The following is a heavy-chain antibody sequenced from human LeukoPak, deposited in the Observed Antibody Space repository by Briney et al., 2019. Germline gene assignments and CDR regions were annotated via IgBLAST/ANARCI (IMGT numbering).Heavy chain of an antibody. V-gene: IGHV1-69*04. D-gene: IGHD5-12*01. J-gene: IGHJ4*02. CDR2: IIPILGIA. CDR1: GGTFSSYA. CDR3: ASPLTYSGYDYY. Sequence: SVKVSCKASGGTFSSYAISWVRQAPGQGLEWMGRIIPILGIASYAQKFQGRVTITADKSTSTAYMELSSLRSEDTAVYYCASPLTYSGYDYYWGQGTLVTVSS.